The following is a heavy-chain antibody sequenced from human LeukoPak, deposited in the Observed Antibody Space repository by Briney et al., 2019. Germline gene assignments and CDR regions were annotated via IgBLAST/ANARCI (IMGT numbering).Heavy chain of an antibody. CDR1: GFTFSSYS. CDR2: ISTSSSYI. V-gene: IGHV3-21*01. D-gene: IGHD6-19*01. Sequence: PGGSLRLSCAASGFTFSSYSMNWVRQAPGKGLEWVSSISTSSSYIYYADSVKGRFTISRDNAKNSLYLQMNSLRAEDTAVYYCAVSMAVAGFPRHDAFDIWGQGTMVTVSS. CDR3: AVSMAVAGFPRHDAFDI. J-gene: IGHJ3*02.